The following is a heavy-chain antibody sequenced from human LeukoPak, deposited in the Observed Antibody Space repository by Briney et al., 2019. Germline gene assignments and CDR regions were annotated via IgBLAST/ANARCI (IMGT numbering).Heavy chain of an antibody. CDR2: IYYSGSP. V-gene: IGHV4-30-4*01. CDR3: ARAIYDSSGYYRNFDY. CDR1: GGSISSGDYD. Sequence: PSGTLSLTCTVSGGSISSGDYDWGWIRQPPGKGLEWIVSIYYSGSPYCTPSLKSRVTISVDTSKNQFSLNLSSVTAADTAVYYCARAIYDSSGYYRNFDYWGQGTLVTVSS. J-gene: IGHJ4*02. D-gene: IGHD3-22*01.